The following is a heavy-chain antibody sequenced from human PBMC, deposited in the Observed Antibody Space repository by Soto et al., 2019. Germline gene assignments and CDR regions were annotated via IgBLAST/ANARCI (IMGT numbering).Heavy chain of an antibody. D-gene: IGHD2-21*02. CDR2: LSGSGGST. J-gene: IGHJ4*02. CDR3: VKDHCGGDCYSDPYFDY. Sequence: GGSLRLSCAASGFTFSSYAMSWVRQAPGKGLEWVSTLSGSGGSTYYAGSVKGRFTISRDNSKNTLYLQMNSLRAEDTAVYYCVKDHCGGDCYSDPYFDYWGQGSLVTVSS. CDR1: GFTFSSYA. V-gene: IGHV3-23*01.